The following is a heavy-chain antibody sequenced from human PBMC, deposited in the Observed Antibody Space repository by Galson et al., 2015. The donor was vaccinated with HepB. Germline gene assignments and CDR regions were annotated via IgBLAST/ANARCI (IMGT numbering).Heavy chain of an antibody. D-gene: IGHD2-2*02. Sequence: LRLSCAASGFTFSSYGMHWVRQAPGKGLEWVAVISYDGSNKYYADSVKGRFTISRDNSKNTLYLQMNSLRAEDTAVYYCAKVGYCSSTSCYNGNDAFDIWGQGTMVTVSS. CDR1: GFTFSSYG. V-gene: IGHV3-30*18. CDR2: ISYDGSNK. CDR3: AKVGYCSSTSCYNGNDAFDI. J-gene: IGHJ3*02.